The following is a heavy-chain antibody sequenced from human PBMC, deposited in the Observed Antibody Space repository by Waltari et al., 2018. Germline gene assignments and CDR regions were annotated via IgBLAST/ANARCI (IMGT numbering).Heavy chain of an antibody. CDR2: INPSGGST. V-gene: IGHV1-46*03. CDR3: ARGRAAPAFDY. J-gene: IGHJ4*02. D-gene: IGHD2-15*01. Sequence: QVQLVQSGAEVKKPGASVKVSCKASGYTFTSYYMHWVRQAPGQGLGWMEIINPSGGSTSYAQKFQGRVTMTRDTSTSIVYMELSSLRSEDTAVYYCARGRAAPAFDYWGQGTLVTVSS. CDR1: GYTFTSYY.